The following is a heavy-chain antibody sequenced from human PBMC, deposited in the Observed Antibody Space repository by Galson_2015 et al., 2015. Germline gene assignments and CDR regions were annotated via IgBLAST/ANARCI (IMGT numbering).Heavy chain of an antibody. CDR3: ARATVTHKSFYYYGMDV. D-gene: IGHD4-17*01. CDR1: GYTFTSYT. J-gene: IGHJ6*02. V-gene: IGHV1-3*01. Sequence: KVSCKASGYTFTSYTMHWVRQAPGQRLAWMGWINAGNGNTKYSQKFQGRVTITRDTSASTAYMELSSLRSEDTAVYYCARATVTHKSFYYYGMDVWGQGTTVTVSS. CDR2: INAGNGNT.